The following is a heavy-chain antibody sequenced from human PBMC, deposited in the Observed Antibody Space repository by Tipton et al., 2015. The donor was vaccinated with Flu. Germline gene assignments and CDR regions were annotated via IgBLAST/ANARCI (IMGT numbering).Heavy chain of an antibody. Sequence: CAASGFTFSDYYMSWIRQAPEKGLEWVSYISSSGSTIYYADSVKGRFTISRDNAKNSLYLQMNSLRAEDTAVYYCARGVVGATLGFDYWGQGTLVPVSS. D-gene: IGHD1-26*01. CDR2: ISSSGSTI. V-gene: IGHV3-11*01. CDR1: GFTFSDYY. J-gene: IGHJ4*02. CDR3: ARGVVGATLGFDY.